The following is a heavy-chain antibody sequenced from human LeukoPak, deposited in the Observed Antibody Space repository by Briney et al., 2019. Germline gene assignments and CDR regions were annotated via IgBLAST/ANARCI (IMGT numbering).Heavy chain of an antibody. V-gene: IGHV4-39*07. D-gene: IGHD2-15*01. CDR1: GGSISTSTYY. J-gene: IGHJ4*02. Sequence: PSETLSLTCTVSGGSISTSTYYWGWIRQPPGKGLEWIGGISYTGSSYYNPSLKSRVIISVDTSKNQFSLRLSSVTAADTAVYYCARGHLGYCSGDTCSLDYWGQGTLVTVSS. CDR2: ISYTGSS. CDR3: ARGHLGYCSGDTCSLDY.